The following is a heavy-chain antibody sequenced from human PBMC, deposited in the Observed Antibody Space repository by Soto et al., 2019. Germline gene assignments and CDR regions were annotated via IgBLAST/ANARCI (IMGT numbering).Heavy chain of an antibody. V-gene: IGHV1-2*02. CDR3: ARQSAAGTLGAFDI. CDR2: INPNSSGT. J-gene: IGHJ3*02. CDR1: GYTFTGYY. D-gene: IGHD6-13*01. Sequence: GASVKVSCKASGYTFTGYYMHWVRQAPGQGLEWMGWINPNSSGTNYAQKFQGRITMTRDTSISTAYMELSRLRSDDTAVYYCARQSAAGTLGAFDIWGQGTMVTVSS.